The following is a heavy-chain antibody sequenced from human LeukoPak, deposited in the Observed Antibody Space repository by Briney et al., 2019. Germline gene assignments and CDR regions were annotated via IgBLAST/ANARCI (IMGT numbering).Heavy chain of an antibody. V-gene: IGHV3-30-3*01. J-gene: IGHJ6*02. Sequence: GGSLRLSCAASGFTFSSYAMHWVRQAPGKGLEWVAVISYDGSNKYYADSVKGRFTISRDNSKNTLYLQMNSLRAEDTAVYYCARVLIVVVPAAILDYGMDVWGQGTTVTVSS. CDR3: ARVLIVVVPAAILDYGMDV. CDR1: GFTFSSYA. D-gene: IGHD2-2*02. CDR2: ISYDGSNK.